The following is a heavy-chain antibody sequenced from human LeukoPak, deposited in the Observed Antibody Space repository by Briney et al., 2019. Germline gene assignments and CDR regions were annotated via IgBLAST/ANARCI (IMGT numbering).Heavy chain of an antibody. CDR2: ISSSSSTI. Sequence: GGSLRLSCAASGFTFSSYSMDWVRQAPGKGLEWVSYISSSSSTIYYADSVKGRFTISRDNAKNSLYLQMNSLRAEDTAVYYCARDLLQLTPHAWGQGTLVTVSS. CDR3: ARDLLQLTPHA. V-gene: IGHV3-48*04. CDR1: GFTFSSYS. J-gene: IGHJ4*02. D-gene: IGHD5-24*01.